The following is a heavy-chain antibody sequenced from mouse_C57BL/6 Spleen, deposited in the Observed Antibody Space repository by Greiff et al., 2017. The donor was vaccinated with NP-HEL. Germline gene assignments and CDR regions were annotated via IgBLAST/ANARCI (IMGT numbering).Heavy chain of an antibody. Sequence: DVMLVESGEGLVKPGGSLKLSCAASGFTFSSYAMSWVRQTPEKRLEWVAYISSGGDYIYYADTVKGRFTISRDNARNTLYLQMSSLKSEDTAMDYCTREDYDYEGYAMDYWGQGNAVTVSS. CDR3: TREDYDYEGYAMDY. CDR1: GFTFSSYA. D-gene: IGHD2-4*01. CDR2: ISSGGDYI. V-gene: IGHV5-9-1*02. J-gene: IGHJ4*01.